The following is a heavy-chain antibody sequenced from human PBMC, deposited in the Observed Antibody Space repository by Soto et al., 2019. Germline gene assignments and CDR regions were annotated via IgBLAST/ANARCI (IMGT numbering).Heavy chain of an antibody. CDR2: ISGSGGST. Sequence: EVQLLESGGGLVQPGGSLRLSCAASGFTFSSYTMSWVRQAPGKGLEWVSAISGSGGSTYYADSVKGRFTISRDNSKNTLYLQMNSLRAQDTAVYYSAKGITMIVVVIAPFDYWGQGTLVTVSS. CDR1: GFTFSSYT. J-gene: IGHJ4*02. CDR3: AKGITMIVVVIAPFDY. D-gene: IGHD3-22*01. V-gene: IGHV3-23*01.